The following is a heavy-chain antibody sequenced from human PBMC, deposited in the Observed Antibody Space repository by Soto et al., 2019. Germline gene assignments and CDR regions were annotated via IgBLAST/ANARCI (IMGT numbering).Heavy chain of an antibody. J-gene: IGHJ6*02. D-gene: IGHD3-10*01. CDR1: GGTFSSYA. CDR2: IIPIFGTA. CDR3: ARGITMVRGVIITPHYYYYYGMDV. V-gene: IGHV1-69*01. Sequence: QVQLVQSGAEVKKPGSSVKVSCKASGGTFSSYAISWVRQAPGQGLEWMGGIIPIFGTANYAQKFQGRVKIPADESTSTAYMELSSLRSEDTAVYYCARGITMVRGVIITPHYYYYYGMDVWGQGTTVTVSS.